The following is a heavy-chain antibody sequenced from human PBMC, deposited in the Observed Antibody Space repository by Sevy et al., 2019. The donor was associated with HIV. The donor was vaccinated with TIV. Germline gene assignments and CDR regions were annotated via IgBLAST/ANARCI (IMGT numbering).Heavy chain of an antibody. CDR2: ISGSGGST. CDR1: GFTFSNYA. D-gene: IGHD3-16*01. CDR3: AKGRVMITFGGVTDFDY. Sequence: GGSLRLSCAASGFTFSNYAMSWVRQAPGKGLEWVSAISGSGGSTYYADSVKGRFTISRDNSKNTLYLQMNSLRAEDTAIYYCAKGRVMITFGGVTDFDYWGQGTLVTVSS. V-gene: IGHV3-23*01. J-gene: IGHJ4*02.